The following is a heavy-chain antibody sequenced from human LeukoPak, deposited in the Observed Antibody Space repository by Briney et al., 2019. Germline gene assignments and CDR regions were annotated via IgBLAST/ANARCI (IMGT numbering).Heavy chain of an antibody. V-gene: IGHV4-39*07. CDR3: ARVPSITMIVEYFDL. CDR2: VYYSGST. D-gene: IGHD3-22*01. Sequence: SETLSLTCTVSGGSISSSSYYWGWIRQPPGKGLEWIGSVYYSGSTYYNPSLKSRVTISVDTSKNQFSLKLSSVTAADTAVYYCARVPSITMIVEYFDLWGRGTLVTVSS. CDR1: GGSISSSSYY. J-gene: IGHJ2*01.